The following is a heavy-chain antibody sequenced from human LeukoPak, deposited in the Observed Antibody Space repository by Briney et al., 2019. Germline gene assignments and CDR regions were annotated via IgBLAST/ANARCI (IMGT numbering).Heavy chain of an antibody. J-gene: IGHJ4*02. Sequence: ASVKVSCKASGYTFTNNGITWVRQAPGQGLEWMGWISGYNGNTNYGQKLQGRVTMTTDTSTSTAYMELKSLRSDDTAVYYCARVRGYYGGTPMGSDYWGPGTLVTVSS. CDR2: ISGYNGNT. V-gene: IGHV1-18*01. D-gene: IGHD4-23*01. CDR1: GYTFTNNG. CDR3: ARVRGYYGGTPMGSDY.